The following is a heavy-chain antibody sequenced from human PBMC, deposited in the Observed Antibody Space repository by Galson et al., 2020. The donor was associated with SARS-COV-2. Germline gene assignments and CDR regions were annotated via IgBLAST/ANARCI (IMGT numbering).Heavy chain of an antibody. Sequence: ETSETLSLTCAVYGGSFSGYYWSWIRQPPGKGLEWIGEINHSGSTNYNPSLKSRVTISVDTSKNQFSLKLSSVTAADTAVYYCARDAASNGMDVWGQGTTVTVSS. CDR2: INHSGST. J-gene: IGHJ6*02. V-gene: IGHV4-34*01. CDR1: GGSFSGYY. D-gene: IGHD6-6*01. CDR3: ARDAASNGMDV.